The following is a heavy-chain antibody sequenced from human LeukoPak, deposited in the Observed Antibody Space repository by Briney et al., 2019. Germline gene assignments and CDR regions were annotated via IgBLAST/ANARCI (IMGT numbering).Heavy chain of an antibody. CDR1: GYTFTGYY. J-gene: IGHJ5*02. V-gene: IGHV1-2*02. CDR2: INPNSGGT. CDR3: ARDLLVYDFWSGYSPHNWFDP. D-gene: IGHD3-3*01. Sequence: ASVKVSCKASGYTFTGYYMHWVRQAPGQGLEWMGWINPNSGGTNYAQKFQGRVTMTRDTSISTAYMELSRLRSDDTVVYYCARDLLVYDFWSGYSPHNWFDPWGQGTLVTVSS.